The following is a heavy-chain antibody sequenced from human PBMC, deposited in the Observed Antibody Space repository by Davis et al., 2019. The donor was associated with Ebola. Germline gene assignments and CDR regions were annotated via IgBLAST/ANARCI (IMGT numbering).Heavy chain of an antibody. V-gene: IGHV4-39*01. CDR2: IYYSGST. D-gene: IGHD3-3*01. Sequence: MPSETLSLTCTVSGGSISSSSYYWGWIRQPPGKGLEWIGSIYYSGSTYYNPSLKSRVTISVDTSKNQFSLKLSSVTAADTAVYYCARGGGPYDFWSGYGGYYGMDVWGQGTTVTVSS. CDR3: ARGGGPYDFWSGYGGYYGMDV. CDR1: GGSISSSSYY. J-gene: IGHJ6*02.